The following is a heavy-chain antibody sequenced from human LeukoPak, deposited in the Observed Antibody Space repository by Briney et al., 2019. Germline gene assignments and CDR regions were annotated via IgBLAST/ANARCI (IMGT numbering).Heavy chain of an antibody. CDR1: GYTFTGYY. D-gene: IGHD2-2*01. J-gene: IGHJ5*02. CDR2: INPNSGGT. CDR3: ARGDIVVVPAAPGNWFDP. Sequence: ASVKVSCKASGYTFTGYYMHRVRQAPGQGLEWMGWINPNSGGTNYAQKFQGRVTMTRDTSISTAYMELSRLRSDDTAVYYCARGDIVVVPAAPGNWFDPWGQGTLVTVSS. V-gene: IGHV1-2*02.